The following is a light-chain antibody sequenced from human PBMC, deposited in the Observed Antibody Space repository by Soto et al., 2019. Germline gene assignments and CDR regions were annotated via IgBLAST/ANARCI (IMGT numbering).Light chain of an antibody. CDR3: CSYAGGRTYV. V-gene: IGLV2-23*01. Sequence: QAASVSGSPGQSITISCIGTNSDVGGHTLVSWYQQHPGKAPRPLIYGGSERPSGVSDRFSGSKSGNTASLTISGLQAEDEADYYCCSYAGGRTYVFGTGTKVTVL. CDR1: NSDVGGHTL. CDR2: GGS. J-gene: IGLJ1*01.